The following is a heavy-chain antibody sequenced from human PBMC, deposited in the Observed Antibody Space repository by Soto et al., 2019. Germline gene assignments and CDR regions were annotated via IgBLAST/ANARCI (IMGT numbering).Heavy chain of an antibody. CDR2: IYYSGST. J-gene: IGHJ4*02. Sequence: PSETLSLTCTVSGGSISSGGYYWSWIRQHPGKGLEWIGYIYYSGSTYYNPSLKSRVTISVDTSKNQFSLKLSSVTAADTAVYYCATPRYSGYDYLDWEPFDYWGQGTLVTVSS. V-gene: IGHV4-31*03. D-gene: IGHD5-12*01. CDR1: GGSISSGGYY. CDR3: ATPRYSGYDYLDWEPFDY.